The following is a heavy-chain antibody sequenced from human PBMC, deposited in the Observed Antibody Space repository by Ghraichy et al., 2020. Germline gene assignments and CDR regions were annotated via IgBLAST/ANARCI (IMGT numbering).Heavy chain of an antibody. CDR2: IKEDGSEK. V-gene: IGHV3-7*01. CDR1: GFTFSNYW. Sequence: GGSLRLSSAASGFTFSNYWMSWVRQAPGKGLEWVANIKEDGSEKKYVDSVKGRFTISRDNAKNSLYLQMNSLGAEDTAVYYCARDRQLLFVSYCASDYWGQGTLVTVSS. D-gene: IGHD2-21*01. J-gene: IGHJ4*02. CDR3: ARDRQLLFVSYCASDY.